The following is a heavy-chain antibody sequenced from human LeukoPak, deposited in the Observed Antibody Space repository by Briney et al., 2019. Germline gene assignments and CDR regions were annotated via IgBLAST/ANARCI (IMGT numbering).Heavy chain of an antibody. Sequence: ASVKVSCKASGYTFTGYYMHWVRQAPGQGLEWMGWINPNSGGTNYAQTFQGRVTMTRDTSISTAYMELSRLRSDDTAVYYCAREWSSSCIDYWGQGTLVTVSS. D-gene: IGHD6-13*01. CDR2: INPNSGGT. J-gene: IGHJ4*02. V-gene: IGHV1-2*02. CDR1: GYTFTGYY. CDR3: AREWSSSCIDY.